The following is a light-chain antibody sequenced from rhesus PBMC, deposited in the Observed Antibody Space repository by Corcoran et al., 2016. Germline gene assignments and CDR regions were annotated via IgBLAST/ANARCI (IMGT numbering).Light chain of an antibody. V-gene: IGKV3-24*04. CDR1: QSVGSY. CDR3: QQSSNLSWT. Sequence: ETVVTQSPATLSLSPGERATLSCRASQSVGSYLAWYQQKPGQAPRLLIYGASSRATGIPDRCSGSGSGTDFTLTISSLEPEDVGIFYCQQSSNLSWTFGQGTKVEIK. CDR2: GAS. J-gene: IGKJ1*01.